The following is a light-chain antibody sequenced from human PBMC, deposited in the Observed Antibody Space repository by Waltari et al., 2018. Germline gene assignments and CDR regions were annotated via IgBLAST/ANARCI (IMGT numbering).Light chain of an antibody. V-gene: IGKV1-9*01. CDR2: DIS. Sequence: DIQLTQSPSFLSASVGDRVTITCRASQGLTSYFAWYQQKPGKAPKLLIYDISTLQSGVPSRFSGSGAGPEFTLTISSLQPEDSATYYCQQLNEYPITFGQGTRVETK. J-gene: IGKJ5*01. CDR1: QGLTSY. CDR3: QQLNEYPIT.